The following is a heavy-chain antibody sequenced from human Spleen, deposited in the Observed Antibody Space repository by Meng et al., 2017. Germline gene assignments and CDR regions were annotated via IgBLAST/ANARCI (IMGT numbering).Heavy chain of an antibody. Sequence: ASVKVSCKASGGTFSSYAISWVRQAPGQGLEWMGWISAYNGNTNYPQKLQGRVTMTTDTSTSTAYMELRSLRSDDTAVYYCARDQSSGPEYFQHWGQGSLVTVSS. V-gene: IGHV1-18*01. D-gene: IGHD3-22*01. CDR3: ARDQSSGPEYFQH. J-gene: IGHJ1*01. CDR1: GGTFSSYA. CDR2: ISAYNGNT.